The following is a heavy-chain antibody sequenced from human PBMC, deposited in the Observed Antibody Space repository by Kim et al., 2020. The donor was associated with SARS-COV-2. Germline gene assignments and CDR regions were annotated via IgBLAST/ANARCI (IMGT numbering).Heavy chain of an antibody. CDR3: ARCYRGLAAAGTSSYYYYMDV. Sequence: GGSLRLSCAASGFTFDDYGMSWVRQAPGKGLEWVSGINWNGGSTGYADSVKGRFTISRDNAKNSLYLQMNSLRAEDTALYHCARCYRGLAAAGTSSYYYYMDVWGKGTTVTVSS. V-gene: IGHV3-20*01. CDR1: GFTFDDYG. D-gene: IGHD6-13*01. CDR2: INWNGGST. J-gene: IGHJ6*03.